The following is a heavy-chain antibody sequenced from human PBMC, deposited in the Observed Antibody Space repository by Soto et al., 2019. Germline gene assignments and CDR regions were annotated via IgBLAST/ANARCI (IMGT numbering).Heavy chain of an antibody. D-gene: IGHD3-16*01. CDR2: ISGSGGST. V-gene: IGHV3-23*01. J-gene: IGHJ4*02. Sequence: VQLLESGGGLAQPGGSLRLACVASRFAFRSSAMSWVRQAPGKGLQWVSEISGSGGSTYYADSVKGRFTISRDNSKNTLYLQMNSLTAEDTAIYYCAKDLKDVGYYFDYWGQGTLVTVSS. CDR3: AKDLKDVGYYFDY. CDR1: RFAFRSSA.